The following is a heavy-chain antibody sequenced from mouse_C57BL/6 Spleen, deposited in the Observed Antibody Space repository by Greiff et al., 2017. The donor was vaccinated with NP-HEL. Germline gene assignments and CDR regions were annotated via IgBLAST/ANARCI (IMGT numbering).Heavy chain of an antibody. V-gene: IGHV1-85*01. Sequence: QVQLQQSGPELVKPGASVKLSCKASGYTFTSYDINWVKQRPGQGLEWIGWIYPRDGSTKYNEKFKGKATLTVDTSSSTAYMELHSLTSEDSAVYCCARRGGNSNYGWYFDVWGTGTTVTVSS. CDR2: IYPRDGST. J-gene: IGHJ1*03. CDR1: GYTFTSYD. D-gene: IGHD2-5*01. CDR3: ARRGGNSNYGWYFDV.